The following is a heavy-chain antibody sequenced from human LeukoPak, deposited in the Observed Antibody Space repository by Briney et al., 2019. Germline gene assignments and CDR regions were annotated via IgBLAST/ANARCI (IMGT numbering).Heavy chain of an antibody. V-gene: IGHV1-18*01. Sequence: ASVKVSCKAADYTFTSYSVSWVRQAPGQGLEWMGWISAYNGNANYAQKFVGRVTMTTDTATSTAYMDLWSLRSDDTAVFYCARANYYSGMDVWGQGTPVTVSS. CDR1: DYTFTSYS. CDR2: ISAYNGNA. CDR3: ARANYYSGMDV. J-gene: IGHJ6*02.